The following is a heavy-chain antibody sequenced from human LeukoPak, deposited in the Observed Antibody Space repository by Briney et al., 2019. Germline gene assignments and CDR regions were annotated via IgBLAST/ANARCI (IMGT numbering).Heavy chain of an antibody. CDR2: ISGSGGST. CDR1: GFTFSSYA. J-gene: IGHJ4*02. D-gene: IGHD6-13*01. V-gene: IGHV3-23*01. CDR3: AKDLEIAAAGPYFDY. Sequence: PGGSLRLSCAASGFTFSSYAMSWVRQAPGKGLEWVSAISGSGGSTYCADSVKGRFTISRDNSKNTLYLQMNSLRAEDTAVYYCAKDLEIAAAGPYFDYWGQGTLVTVSS.